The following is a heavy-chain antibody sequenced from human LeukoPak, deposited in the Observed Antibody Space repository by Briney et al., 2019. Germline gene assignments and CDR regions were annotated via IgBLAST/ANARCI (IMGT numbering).Heavy chain of an antibody. V-gene: IGHV4-61*05. CDR2: IYYSGST. CDR3: ARGRLQFDY. D-gene: IGHD5-24*01. J-gene: IGHJ4*02. CDR1: GGSISSSSYY. Sequence: SETLSLTCTVSGGSISSSSYYWGWIRQPPGKGLEWIGYIYYSGSTNYNPSLKSRVTISVDTSKNQFSLKLSSVTAADTAVYYCARGRLQFDYWGQGTLVTVSS.